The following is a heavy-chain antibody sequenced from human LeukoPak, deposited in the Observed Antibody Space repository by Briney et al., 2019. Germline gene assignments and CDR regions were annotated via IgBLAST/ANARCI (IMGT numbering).Heavy chain of an antibody. Sequence: GGSLRLSCTASGFTFSSYTMSWVRQAPGKGLGWVSGITSSGGSTNSADPVKGRFIIPRDNSKNTLYLQMNSLRAEDTAVYYCAPSPGAGTPGHDYWGQGNLVTVSS. CDR3: APSPGAGTPGHDY. V-gene: IGHV3-23*01. J-gene: IGHJ4*02. CDR2: ITSSGGST. D-gene: IGHD6-19*01. CDR1: GFTFSSYT.